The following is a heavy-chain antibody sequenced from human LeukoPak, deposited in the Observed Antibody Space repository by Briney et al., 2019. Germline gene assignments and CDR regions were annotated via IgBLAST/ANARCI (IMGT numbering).Heavy chain of an antibody. D-gene: IGHD6-19*01. CDR3: ARVLSSGWSKGMDV. J-gene: IGHJ6*02. CDR1: GGSFSGYY. Sequence: PSETLSLTCAVYGGSFSGYYWSWIRQPPGKGLEWIGEINHSGSTNYNPSLKSRVTISADTSKNQFSLKLSSVTAADTAVYYCARVLSSGWSKGMDVWGQGTTVTVSS. V-gene: IGHV4-34*01. CDR2: INHSGST.